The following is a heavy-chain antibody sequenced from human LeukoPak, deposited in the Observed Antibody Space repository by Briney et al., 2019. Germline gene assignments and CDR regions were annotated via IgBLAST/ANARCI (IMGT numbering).Heavy chain of an antibody. V-gene: IGHV1-46*01. Sequence: ASVKVSCKASGYTFTSYYMHWVRQAPGQGLEWMGIINPSGRSTSYAQKFQGRVTMTRDTSTSTVYMELSSLRSEDTAVYYCARVKSGSSGWYSEFDPWGQGTLVTVSS. CDR2: INPSGRST. J-gene: IGHJ5*02. CDR1: GYTFTSYY. CDR3: ARVKSGSSGWYSEFDP. D-gene: IGHD6-19*01.